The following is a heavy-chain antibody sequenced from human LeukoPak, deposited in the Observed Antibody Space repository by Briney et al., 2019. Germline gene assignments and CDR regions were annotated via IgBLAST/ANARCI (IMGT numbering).Heavy chain of an antibody. Sequence: PGGSLRLSCAASGFTVSSNYMSWVRQTPGKGLEWVAITSYDGSDEHYTDSVKGRFTISRDNSMNTLYLQMNSLRGEDTAVYYCARDQESSGWGYWGQGTLVTVSS. CDR1: GFTVSSNY. D-gene: IGHD1-26*01. CDR3: ARDQESSGWGY. J-gene: IGHJ4*02. CDR2: TSYDGSDE. V-gene: IGHV3-30-3*01.